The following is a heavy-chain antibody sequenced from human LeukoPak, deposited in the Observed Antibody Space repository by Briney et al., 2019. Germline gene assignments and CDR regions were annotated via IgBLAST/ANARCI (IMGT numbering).Heavy chain of an antibody. D-gene: IGHD4-17*01. CDR1: GFTFSDYY. Sequence: GGSLRLSCAASGFTFSDYYMSWIRQAPGKGQEWVSYISSSGSTIYYADSVKGRFTISRDNAKNSLYLQMNSLRAEDTAVYYCVRAPTTVTTFFFDYWGQGTLVTVSS. J-gene: IGHJ4*02. V-gene: IGHV3-11*01. CDR3: VRAPTTVTTFFFDY. CDR2: ISSSGSTI.